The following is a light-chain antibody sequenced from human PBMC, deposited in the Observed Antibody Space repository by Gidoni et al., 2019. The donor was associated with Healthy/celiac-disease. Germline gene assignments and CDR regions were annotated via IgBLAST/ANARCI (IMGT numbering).Light chain of an antibody. V-gene: IGLV3-19*01. CDR2: GKN. CDR3: NSRDSSGNHLV. J-gene: IGLJ2*01. Sequence: ALGQTVRITCQGDSLRSYYASWYQQKPGQAPVLVIYGKNNRPSGIPDRFSCSSPGNTASLTITGAQTEDEADYYCNSRDSSGNHLVFGGGTKLTVL. CDR1: SLRSYY.